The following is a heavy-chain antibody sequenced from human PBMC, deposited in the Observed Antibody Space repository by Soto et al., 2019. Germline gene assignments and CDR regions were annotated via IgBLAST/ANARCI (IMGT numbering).Heavy chain of an antibody. Sequence: QVQLVQSGAAVKKPGASVKISCKASGYTFTRYTMNWVRQAPGQRLEWMGWINPDNGNTKSSQKLQDRVIITRDTSASTAYMDLSSLISEDTAVYYCARGIATGQLDPWGQGTLVTVSS. D-gene: IGHD2-15*01. CDR1: GYTFTRYT. J-gene: IGHJ5*02. CDR2: INPDNGNT. V-gene: IGHV1-3*01. CDR3: ARGIATGQLDP.